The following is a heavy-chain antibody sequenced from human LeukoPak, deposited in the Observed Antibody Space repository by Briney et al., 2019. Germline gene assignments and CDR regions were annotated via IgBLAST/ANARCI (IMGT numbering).Heavy chain of an antibody. D-gene: IGHD1-26*01. CDR3: AREGGDSYGMDV. CDR2: IKKEGSEK. J-gene: IGHJ6*04. Sequence: SGGSLRLSCIASGYPLRNNGMSWLRQAPGKGQEWVANIKKEGSEKHYVDSVKGRFTISRDNAKNSVYLQMNSLRDEDTAVYYCAREGGDSYGMDVWGKGTTVTVSS. V-gene: IGHV3-7*03. CDR1: GYPLRNNG.